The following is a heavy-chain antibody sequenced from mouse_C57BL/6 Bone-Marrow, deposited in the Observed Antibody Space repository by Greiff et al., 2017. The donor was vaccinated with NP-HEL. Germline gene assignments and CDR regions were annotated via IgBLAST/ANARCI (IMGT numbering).Heavy chain of an antibody. D-gene: IGHD1-1*01. V-gene: IGHV1-50*01. CDR3: APYYYGSSYVAMDY. CDR1: GYTFTSYW. J-gene: IGHJ4*01. Sequence: QVHVKQSGAELVKPGASVKLSCKASGYTFTSYWMQWVKQRPGQGLEWIGEIDPSDSYTNYNQKFKGKATLTVDTSSSTAYMQLSSLTSEDSAVYYCAPYYYGSSYVAMDYWGQGTSVTVSS. CDR2: IDPSDSYT.